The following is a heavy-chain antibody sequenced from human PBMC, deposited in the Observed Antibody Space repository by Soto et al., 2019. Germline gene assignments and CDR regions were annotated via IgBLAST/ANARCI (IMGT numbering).Heavy chain of an antibody. CDR3: ARGGCGGDCYYNWFDP. Sequence: GESLKISCKGSGYSFTSYWIGWVRQMPGKGLEWMGIIYPGDSDTRYSPSFQGQVTISADKSISTAYLQWSSLKASDTAMYYCARGGCGGDCYYNWFDPWGQGTLVTVSS. CDR1: GYSFTSYW. CDR2: IYPGDSDT. D-gene: IGHD2-21*02. J-gene: IGHJ5*02. V-gene: IGHV5-51*01.